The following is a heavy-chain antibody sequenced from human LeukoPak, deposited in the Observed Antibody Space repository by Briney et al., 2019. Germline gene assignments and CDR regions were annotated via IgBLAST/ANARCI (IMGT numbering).Heavy chain of an antibody. D-gene: IGHD5-18*01. J-gene: IGHJ4*02. CDR3: ARVEYSYAPFDY. CDR1: GGTFSSYA. Sequence: ASVTLSCKASGGTFSSYAISWVRQAPGQGLEWMGGIIPIFGTANYAQKFQGRVTITADESTSTAYMELSSLRSEDTAVYYCARVEYSYAPFDYWGQGTLVTVSS. V-gene: IGHV1-69*13. CDR2: IIPIFGTA.